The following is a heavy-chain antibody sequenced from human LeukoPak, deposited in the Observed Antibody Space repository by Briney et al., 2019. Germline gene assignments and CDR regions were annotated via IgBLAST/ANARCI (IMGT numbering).Heavy chain of an antibody. CDR1: GFTFSSYA. D-gene: IGHD6-13*01. Sequence: TGGSLRLSCAASGFTFSSYAMSWVRQAPGKGLEWVSSISDSGSSPYYADSVKGRFTISRDNSKNTLYLQMNSLRAEDTAVYYCAKDGSAAAVTNGMDVWGQGTTVTVSS. CDR3: AKDGSAAAVTNGMDV. J-gene: IGHJ6*02. V-gene: IGHV3-23*01. CDR2: ISDSGSSP.